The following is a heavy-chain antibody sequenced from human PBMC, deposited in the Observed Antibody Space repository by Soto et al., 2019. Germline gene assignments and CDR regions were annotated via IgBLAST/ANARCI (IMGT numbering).Heavy chain of an antibody. Sequence: GGSLRLACAACRVTVNSYAMSWVRQTTGKGLEWVSAISGSGGSTYYADSVKGRFTISRDNSKNTLYLQMNSLRAEDTAVYYCAKDNYYGSGSPGPYDYWGQGTLVTVSS. CDR2: ISGSGGST. CDR3: AKDNYYGSGSPGPYDY. D-gene: IGHD3-10*01. J-gene: IGHJ4*02. CDR1: RVTVNSYA. V-gene: IGHV3-23*01.